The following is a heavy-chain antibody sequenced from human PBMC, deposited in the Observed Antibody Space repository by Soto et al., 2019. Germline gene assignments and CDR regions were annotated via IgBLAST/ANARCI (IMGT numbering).Heavy chain of an antibody. Sequence: SETLSLTCTVSGGSISSYYWSWIRQPPGKGLEWIGYIYYSGSTNYNPSLKSRVTISVDTSKNQFSLKLSSVTAADTAVYYCARARITIFGVVNYGMDVWGQGTTVTVSS. V-gene: IGHV4-59*01. J-gene: IGHJ6*02. CDR3: ARARITIFGVVNYGMDV. D-gene: IGHD3-3*01. CDR2: IYYSGST. CDR1: GGSISSYY.